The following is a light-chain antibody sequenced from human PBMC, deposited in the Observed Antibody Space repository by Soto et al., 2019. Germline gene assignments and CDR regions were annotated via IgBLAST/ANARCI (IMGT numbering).Light chain of an antibody. V-gene: IGKV3-15*01. CDR1: QSVSSN. CDR3: QQYNNWPLT. CDR2: GAS. Sequence: IVMTESPATLSVSPGERATLSCRASQSVSSNLAWYQQKPCQAPRLLIYGASTRATGIPARFSGSGSGTEFTLTISSLQSEDFAVYYCQQYNNWPLTFGGGTKVDIK. J-gene: IGKJ4*01.